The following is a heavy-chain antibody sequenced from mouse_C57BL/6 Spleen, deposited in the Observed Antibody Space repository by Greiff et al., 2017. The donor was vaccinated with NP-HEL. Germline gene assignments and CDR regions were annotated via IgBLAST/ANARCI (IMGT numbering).Heavy chain of an antibody. CDR2: IYPGDGDT. V-gene: IGHV1-82*01. CDR1: GYAFSSSW. CDR3: AREVNYGGFAY. Sequence: QVQLQQSGPELVKPGASVKISCKASGYAFSSSWMNWVKQRPGKGLEWIGRIYPGDGDTNYNGKFKGKATLTADKSSSTAYMQLSSLTSEDSAVYLCAREVNYGGFAYWGQGTLVTVSA. D-gene: IGHD1-1*01. J-gene: IGHJ3*01.